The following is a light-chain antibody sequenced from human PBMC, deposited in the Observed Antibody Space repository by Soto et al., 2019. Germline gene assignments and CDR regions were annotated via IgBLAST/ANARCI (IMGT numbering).Light chain of an antibody. Sequence: SVLTQPASVSASPGQSITISCTGTSSDVGGYNYVAWYQQHPDKAPKLLIYDVTNRPSGVSIRFSGSKSGDTASLTISGLLPEDEADYYCTSYTSIYTYVFGTGTKVTVL. V-gene: IGLV2-14*01. CDR2: DVT. CDR3: TSYTSIYTYV. CDR1: SSDVGGYNY. J-gene: IGLJ1*01.